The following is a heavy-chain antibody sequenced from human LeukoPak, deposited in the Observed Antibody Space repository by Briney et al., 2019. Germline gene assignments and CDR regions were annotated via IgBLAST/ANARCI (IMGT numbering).Heavy chain of an antibody. D-gene: IGHD6-19*01. CDR1: GGSISSYY. J-gene: IGHJ4*02. CDR3: ARTEYSSGWYYFDY. Sequence: KPSETLSLTCTVSGGSISSYYWSWIRQPPGKGLEWIGYIYYSGSTNYNPSLKSRVTISVDTSKNQFFLKLSSVTAADTAVYYCARTEYSSGWYYFDYWGQGTLVTVSS. V-gene: IGHV4-59*01. CDR2: IYYSGST.